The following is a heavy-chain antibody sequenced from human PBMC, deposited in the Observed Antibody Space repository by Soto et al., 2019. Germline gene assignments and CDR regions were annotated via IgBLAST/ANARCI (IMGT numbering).Heavy chain of an antibody. CDR3: AGRCDSTTCLGHFDY. D-gene: IGHD2-2*01. CDR1: GGTFSSYA. J-gene: IGHJ4*02. Sequence: SVKVSCKASGGTFSSYAISWVRQAPGQGLEWMGGILPIFATANYAQKFQGRVTITADKSTSTAYMELTSLRSEDTAVYYCAGRCDSTTCLGHFDYWGQGTLVTVSS. CDR2: ILPIFATA. V-gene: IGHV1-69*06.